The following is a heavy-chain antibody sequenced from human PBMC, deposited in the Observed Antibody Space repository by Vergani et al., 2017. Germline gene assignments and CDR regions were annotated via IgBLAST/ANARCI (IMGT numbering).Heavy chain of an antibody. CDR1: GFSFRNAW. J-gene: IGHJ6*02. V-gene: IGHV3-15*07. Sequence: EVQLLESGVGLVQPGGSLRLSCVASGFSFRNAWMNWVRRTPGKGLEWVGRIKSTFDRGTTDYAAAVKGRFTISRDDSKNTLFLQMNGLKTEDIGVYYCTTDPRYCGDGSCYWLRDHHYYGMDVWGQGTTVTVSS. D-gene: IGHD2-21*01. CDR2: IKSTFDRGTT. CDR3: TTDPRYCGDGSCYWLRDHHYYGMDV.